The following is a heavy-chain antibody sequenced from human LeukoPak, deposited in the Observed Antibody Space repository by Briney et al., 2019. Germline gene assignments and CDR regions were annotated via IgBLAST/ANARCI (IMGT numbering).Heavy chain of an antibody. CDR2: IIPIFDTA. V-gene: IGHV1-69*13. CDR3: AAGDSSGYYYKNWFDP. CDR1: GGTFSSYG. J-gene: IGHJ5*02. Sequence: SVKVSCKASGGTFSSYGISWVRQAPGQGLEWMGGIIPIFDTANYAQKFQGRVTITADESTSTAYMELSSLRSEDTAVYYCAAGDSSGYYYKNWFDPWGQGTLVTVSS. D-gene: IGHD3-22*01.